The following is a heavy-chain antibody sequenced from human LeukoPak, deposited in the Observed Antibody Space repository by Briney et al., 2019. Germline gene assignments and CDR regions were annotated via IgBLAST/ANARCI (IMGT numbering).Heavy chain of an antibody. Sequence: ASVKVSCKVSGYTLTELSMHWVRQAPGKGLEWMGGFDPEDGETIYAQKFQGRVTMTEDTSTDTAYMELSSLRSEDTAVYYCATAVFSSATTHFDYWGQGTLVTVSS. CDR1: GYTLTELS. J-gene: IGHJ4*02. CDR3: ATAVFSSATTHFDY. CDR2: FDPEDGET. D-gene: IGHD5-12*01. V-gene: IGHV1-24*01.